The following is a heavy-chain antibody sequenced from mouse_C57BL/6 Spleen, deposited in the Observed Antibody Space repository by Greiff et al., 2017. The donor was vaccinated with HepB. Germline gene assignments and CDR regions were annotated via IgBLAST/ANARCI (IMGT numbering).Heavy chain of an antibody. D-gene: IGHD1-1*01. CDR2: INYDGSST. CDR3: ARSYYYGSSYNWYFDV. V-gene: IGHV5-16*01. J-gene: IGHJ1*03. CDR1: GFTFSDYY. Sequence: EVQLVESEGGLVQPGSSMKLSCTASGFTFSDYYMAWVRQVPEKGLEWVANINYDGSSTYYLDSLKSRFIISRDNAKNILYLQMSSLKSEDTATYYCARSYYYGSSYNWYFDVWGTGTTVTVSS.